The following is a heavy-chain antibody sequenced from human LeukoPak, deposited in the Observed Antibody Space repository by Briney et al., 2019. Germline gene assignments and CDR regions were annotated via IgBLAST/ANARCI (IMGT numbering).Heavy chain of an antibody. CDR2: ISGSGGST. Sequence: PGGSLRLSCAASGFTFSSYAMSWVRQAPGKGLEWVSAISGSGGSTYYADSVKGRFTISRDNSKNTLYLQMNSLRAEDTAVYYCAREAAGDIVVVPAAMKEWTRWFDPWGQGTLVTVSS. V-gene: IGHV3-23*01. D-gene: IGHD2-2*01. J-gene: IGHJ5*02. CDR1: GFTFSSYA. CDR3: AREAAGDIVVVPAAMKEWTRWFDP.